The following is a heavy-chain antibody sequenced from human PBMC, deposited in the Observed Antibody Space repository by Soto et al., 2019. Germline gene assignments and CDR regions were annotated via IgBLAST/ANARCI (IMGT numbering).Heavy chain of an antibody. J-gene: IGHJ6*02. Sequence: QVQLVQSGAEVKKPGASVKVSFKASGYTFTGYYMRWVRQAPGQGLEWMGWINPNSGGTNYAQKFQGRVTMTRDTSISTAYMELSRLRSDDTAVYYCAREFRVFGVVNNGMDVWGQGTTVTVSS. CDR2: INPNSGGT. CDR3: AREFRVFGVVNNGMDV. D-gene: IGHD3-3*01. CDR1: GYTFTGYY. V-gene: IGHV1-2*02.